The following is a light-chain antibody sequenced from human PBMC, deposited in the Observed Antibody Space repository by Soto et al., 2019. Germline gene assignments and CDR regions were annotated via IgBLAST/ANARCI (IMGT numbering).Light chain of an antibody. Sequence: EIVLTQSPGTLSLSPGERATLSCRASQSFSSNFLAWYQQKPGQAPRLLIYGASNRATGIPDRFSGSGSGTEFTLTISRREPEDFAVYYCQQYDSSPRTFGQGNKVDIK. V-gene: IGKV3-20*01. J-gene: IGKJ1*01. CDR2: GAS. CDR1: QSFSSNF. CDR3: QQYDSSPRT.